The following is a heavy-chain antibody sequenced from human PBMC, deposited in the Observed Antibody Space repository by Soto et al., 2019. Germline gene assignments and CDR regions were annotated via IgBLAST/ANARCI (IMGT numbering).Heavy chain of an antibody. D-gene: IGHD3-22*01. CDR2: IKEDGSDR. J-gene: IGHJ4*02. Sequence: GGSLRLSCAASGFTFKSYWMTWVRQAPGKGLDWVANIKEDGSDRNHVDSVKGRFTFSRDNAENSLYLQMNSLGAEDTAVYYCARGGYYYGLWGQGTLVTVSS. V-gene: IGHV3-7*01. CDR3: ARGGYYYGL. CDR1: GFTFKSYW.